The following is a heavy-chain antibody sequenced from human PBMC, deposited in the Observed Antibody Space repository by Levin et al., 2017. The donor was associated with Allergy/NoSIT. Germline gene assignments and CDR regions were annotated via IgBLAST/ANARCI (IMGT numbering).Heavy chain of an antibody. CDR1: GFSLSGYS. Sequence: GGSLRLSCVASGFSLSGYSMNWVRQAPGKGLEWASTISGSGTYINYVDSVKGRFAISRDDAKNSVYLQMNSLRDEDTAVYYCARDQGLAWGQGVLVTVSS. CDR3: ARDQGLA. J-gene: IGHJ5*02. V-gene: IGHV3-21*04. CDR2: ISGSGTYI.